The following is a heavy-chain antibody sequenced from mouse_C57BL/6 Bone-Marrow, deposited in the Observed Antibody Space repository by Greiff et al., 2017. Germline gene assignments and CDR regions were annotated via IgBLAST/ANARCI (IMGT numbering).Heavy chain of an antibody. D-gene: IGHD2-4*01. CDR2: ISSGSSTI. Sequence: EVTVVESGGGLVKPGGSLKLSCAASGFTFSDYGMHWVRQAPEQGLEWVAYISSGSSTIYYADTVKGRFTFSRDKAKNTLFLQMTSLTSEDTAMYYCTRKGKIIWIYYCDYRGQGTTHTVSS. CDR1: GFTFSDYG. J-gene: IGHJ2*01. CDR3: TRKGKIIWIYYCDY. V-gene: IGHV5-17*01.